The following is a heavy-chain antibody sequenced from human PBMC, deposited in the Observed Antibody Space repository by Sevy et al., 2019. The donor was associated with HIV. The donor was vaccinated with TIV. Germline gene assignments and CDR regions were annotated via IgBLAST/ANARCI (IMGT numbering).Heavy chain of an antibody. Sequence: LGGSLRLSCEASEFTFRDYTMTWFRQTPGKGLEWAPYISSGSSYIRYEDSVKGRFTISRANAENSLYLQMNSLRAEDTGVYYCARDRDYYGSGTYDHWGQGTLVTVSS. V-gene: IGHV3-21*06. J-gene: IGHJ4*02. CDR2: ISSGSSYI. CDR1: EFTFRDYT. D-gene: IGHD3-10*01. CDR3: ARDRDYYGSGTYDH.